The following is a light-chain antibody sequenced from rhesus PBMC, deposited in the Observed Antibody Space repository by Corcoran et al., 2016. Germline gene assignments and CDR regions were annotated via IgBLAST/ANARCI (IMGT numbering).Light chain of an antibody. Sequence: EIVMTQSPATLSLSPGERATLSCRASQSVSSSLAWSQQKPGQAPRLLIYGASSRATGIPDRFSGSGSGTEFNLTISSLEPEDFAVYYCQQDSNWPLTFGGGTKVEIK. V-gene: IGKV3-42*03. CDR1: QSVSSS. CDR3: QQDSNWPLT. J-gene: IGKJ4*01. CDR2: GAS.